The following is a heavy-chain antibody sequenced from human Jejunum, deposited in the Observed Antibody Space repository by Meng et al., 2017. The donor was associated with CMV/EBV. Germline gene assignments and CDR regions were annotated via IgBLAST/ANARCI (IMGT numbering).Heavy chain of an antibody. Sequence: QVQLQVSGPGLVKPSQTLSLTCTVSGGSMSSGDYFWTWIRQPAGKGLEWIGRIYASGSTSYHPSLESRLTISVDTSKNQFSLKMSSVTAADTAVYYCARGRLQSEYFDYWGQGTLVTVSS. CDR2: IYASGST. D-gene: IGHD5-24*01. CDR1: GGSMSSGDYF. CDR3: ARGRLQSEYFDY. J-gene: IGHJ4*02. V-gene: IGHV4-61*02.